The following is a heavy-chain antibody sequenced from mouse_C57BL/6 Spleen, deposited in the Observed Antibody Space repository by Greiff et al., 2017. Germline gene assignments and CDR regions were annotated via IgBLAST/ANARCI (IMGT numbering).Heavy chain of an antibody. D-gene: IGHD2-1*01. Sequence: QVQLQQPGAELVRPGSSVKLSCKASGYTFTSYWMDWVKQRPGQGLEWIGNIYPSDSETHYNQKFKDKATLTVDKSSSTAYMQLSSLTSEDSAVYYCAREEDGNLDWFAYWGQGTLVTVSA. V-gene: IGHV1-61*01. J-gene: IGHJ3*01. CDR2: IYPSDSET. CDR1: GYTFTSYW. CDR3: AREEDGNLDWFAY.